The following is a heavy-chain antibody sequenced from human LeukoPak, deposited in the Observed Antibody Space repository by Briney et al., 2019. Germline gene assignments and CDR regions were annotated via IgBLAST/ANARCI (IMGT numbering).Heavy chain of an antibody. V-gene: IGHV4-4*07. CDR2: IYTSGST. D-gene: IGHD4-17*01. J-gene: IGHJ6*03. CDR3: ARDKEFTVTTYPYYYYYMDV. CDR1: GGSISSYY. Sequence: SETLSLTCTVSGGSISSYYWSWIRQPAGKGLEWIGRIYTSGSTNYNPSLKSRVTMSVDTSKNQFSLKLSSVTAADTAVYYCARDKEFTVTTYPYYYYYMDVWGKGTTVTVSS.